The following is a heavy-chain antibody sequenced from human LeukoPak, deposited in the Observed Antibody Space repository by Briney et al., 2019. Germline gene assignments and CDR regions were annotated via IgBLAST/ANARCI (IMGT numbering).Heavy chain of an antibody. V-gene: IGHV4-34*01. J-gene: IGHJ4*02. CDR1: GGSFNGYY. CDR3: ARGGLRYLHDY. Sequence: SETLSLTCAVYGGSFNGYYWSWIRQPPGKGLEWIGEINHSGSTNYNPSLKSRVTISVDTSKNQFSLKLSSVTAADTAVYYCARGGLRYLHDYWGQGTLVTVSS. D-gene: IGHD3-9*01. CDR2: INHSGST.